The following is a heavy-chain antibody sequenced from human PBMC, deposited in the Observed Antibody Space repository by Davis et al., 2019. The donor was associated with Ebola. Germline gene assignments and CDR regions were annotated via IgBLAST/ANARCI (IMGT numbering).Heavy chain of an antibody. J-gene: IGHJ5*02. D-gene: IGHD6-13*01. V-gene: IGHV4-4*02. CDR2: IYHSGST. CDR3: ARGQPYASRQGWFDP. CDR1: GGSISSSNW. Sequence: SETLSLTCAVSGGSISSSNWWSWVRQPPGKGLEWIGEIYHSGSTNYNPSLKSRVTISVDKSKNQFSLKLSSVTAADTAVYYCARGQPYASRQGWFDPWGQGALVTVTS.